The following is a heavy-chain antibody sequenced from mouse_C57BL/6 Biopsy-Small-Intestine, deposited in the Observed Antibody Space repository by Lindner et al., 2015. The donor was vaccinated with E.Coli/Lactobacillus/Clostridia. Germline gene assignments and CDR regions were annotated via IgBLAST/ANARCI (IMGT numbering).Heavy chain of an antibody. CDR3: ARRGATGKNYYFDY. Sequence: SVKVSCKASGGTFSSHGISWVRQAPGQGLEWMGMIIPIFGTANYAQKFQGRVTITADKSTSTAYMELSSLRSEDTAVYYCARRGATGKNYYFDYWGQGTLVTVSS. J-gene: IGHJ2*01. V-gene: IGHV1-81*01. CDR1: GGTFSSHG. CDR2: IIPIFGTA. D-gene: IGHD4-1*02.